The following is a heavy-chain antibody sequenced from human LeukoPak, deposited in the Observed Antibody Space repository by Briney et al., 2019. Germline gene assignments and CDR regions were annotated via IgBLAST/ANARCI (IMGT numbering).Heavy chain of an antibody. CDR1: GGSISSYY. V-gene: IGHV4-59*01. J-gene: IGHJ5*02. CDR2: IYYSGST. CDR3: ARGVLSVPWFDP. Sequence: PSETLSLTCTVSGGSISSYYWSWIRQPPGKGLEWIGYIYYSGSTNYNPSLKSRVTISVDTSKNQFSLKLSSVTAADTAVYYCARGVLSVPWFDPWGQGTLVTVSS. D-gene: IGHD2-8*01.